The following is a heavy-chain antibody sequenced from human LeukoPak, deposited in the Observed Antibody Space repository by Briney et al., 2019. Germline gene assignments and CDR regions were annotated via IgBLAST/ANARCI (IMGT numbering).Heavy chain of an antibody. V-gene: IGHV3-21*04. CDR1: GFTFSSYS. CDR2: ISSSSSYI. D-gene: IGHD3-10*01. J-gene: IGHJ4*02. Sequence: GGSLRLSCAASGFTFSSYSMNWVRQAPGKGLEWVSSISSSSSYIYYADSVKGRFTISGDNSKNTLYLQMNSLRAEDTAVYYCAKGPPNYYGSGSYYRDWGQGTLVTVSS. CDR3: AKGPPNYYGSGSYYRD.